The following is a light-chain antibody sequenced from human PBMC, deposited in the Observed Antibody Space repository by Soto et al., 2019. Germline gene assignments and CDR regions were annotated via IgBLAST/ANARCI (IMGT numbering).Light chain of an antibody. V-gene: IGKV1-5*03. J-gene: IGKJ1*01. CDR1: QSISSL. CDR3: QQYNDNWT. CDR2: NAS. Sequence: DIQMTQSPSTLSASLGERVTLTCRASQSISSLLAWYQQKPGPAPKLLIYNASTVPSGVPSRFSGSGSGTEFTLTISRLHHDDSATYYCQQYNDNWTFGQGTKVEIK.